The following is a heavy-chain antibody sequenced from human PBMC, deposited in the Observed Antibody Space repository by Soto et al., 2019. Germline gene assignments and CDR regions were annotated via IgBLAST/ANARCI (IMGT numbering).Heavy chain of an antibody. J-gene: IGHJ4*02. CDR3: ARWGTTGGLDV. D-gene: IGHD3-16*01. CDR2: TSYDGSNN. Sequence: QMQLVESGGGVVQPGMSLRLSCVGSGFTFRSYVIHWVRQAPGKGLEWVALTSYDGSNNFYGDSVKGRFTISRHNSRNTVVLQMDSLRFEDTALYYCARWGTTGGLDVWGQGTLVSVSS. CDR1: GFTFRSYV. V-gene: IGHV3-33*05.